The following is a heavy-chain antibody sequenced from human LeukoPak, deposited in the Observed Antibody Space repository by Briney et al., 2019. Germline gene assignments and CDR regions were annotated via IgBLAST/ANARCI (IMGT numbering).Heavy chain of an antibody. J-gene: IGHJ4*02. Sequence: ASVKVSCKASGYTFTSYGISWVRQAPGQGLEWMGWISAYNGNTNYAQKFQGRVTITADESTSTAYMELSSLRSEDTAVYYCARRDSSREFDYWGQGTLVTVSS. CDR1: GYTFTSYG. D-gene: IGHD6-13*01. CDR2: ISAYNGNT. V-gene: IGHV1-18*01. CDR3: ARRDSSREFDY.